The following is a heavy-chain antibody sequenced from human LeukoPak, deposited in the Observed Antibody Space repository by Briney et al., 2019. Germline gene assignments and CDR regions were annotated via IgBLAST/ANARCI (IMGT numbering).Heavy chain of an antibody. CDR2: ISSSSSYI. CDR1: GFTFSSYS. Sequence: GGSLRLSCAASGFTFSSYSMNWVRQAPGKGLEWVSSISSSSSYIYYADSVKGRFTISRDNAKNSLYLRMNSLRAEDTAVYYCARGCGSSTSCYILGYWGQGTLVTVSS. D-gene: IGHD2-2*02. CDR3: ARGCGSSTSCYILGY. V-gene: IGHV3-21*01. J-gene: IGHJ4*02.